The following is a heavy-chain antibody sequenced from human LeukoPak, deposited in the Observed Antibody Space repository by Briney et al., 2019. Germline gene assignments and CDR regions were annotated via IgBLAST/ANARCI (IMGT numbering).Heavy chain of an antibody. CDR3: AKIFVGAFDI. CDR1: GFTFDDYG. J-gene: IGHJ3*02. V-gene: IGHV3-20*04. Sequence: GGSLRLSCAASGFTFDDYGMSWVRQAPGKGLEWVSGINWNGGSTGYADSVKGRFTISRDNAKNSLYLQMNSLRAEDTAVFYCAKIFVGAFDIWGQGTMVTVSS. CDR2: INWNGGST. D-gene: IGHD1-26*01.